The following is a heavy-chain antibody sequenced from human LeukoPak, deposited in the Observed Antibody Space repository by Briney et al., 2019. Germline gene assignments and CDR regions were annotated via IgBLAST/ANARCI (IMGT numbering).Heavy chain of an antibody. D-gene: IGHD6-19*01. Sequence: PGGSLRLSCAASGFTFSSYWMSWVRQAPGKGLEWVANIKQDGSEKYYVDSVKGRFTISRDNAENSLYLQMNSLRAEDTAVYYCARDRRQWLAAFFDYWGQGTLVTVSS. V-gene: IGHV3-7*01. J-gene: IGHJ4*02. CDR1: GFTFSSYW. CDR3: ARDRRQWLAAFFDY. CDR2: IKQDGSEK.